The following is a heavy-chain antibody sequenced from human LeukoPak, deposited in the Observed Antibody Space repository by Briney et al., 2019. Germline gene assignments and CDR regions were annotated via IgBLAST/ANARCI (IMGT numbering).Heavy chain of an antibody. V-gene: IGHV4-4*07. D-gene: IGHD6-19*01. Sequence: PSETLSLTCTVSGGSIRIYYWNWIRQPAGKGLEWIGRIDSSGSSTYSLSLGSRVTMSVDSSKSQISLNLNSVTAADTAVYYCARSPLSSSGWYRADYWGQGTLVTVSS. CDR3: ARSPLSSSGWYRADY. J-gene: IGHJ4*02. CDR1: GGSIRIYY. CDR2: IDSSGSS.